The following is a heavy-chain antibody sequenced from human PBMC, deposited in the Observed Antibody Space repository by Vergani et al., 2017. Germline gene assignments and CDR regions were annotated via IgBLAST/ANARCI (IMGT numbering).Heavy chain of an antibody. Sequence: EVQLVESGGGLVQPGRSLRLSCAASGFTFDDYAMHWVRQAPGKGLEWVSGISWNSGSIGYADSVKGRFTISRDNAKNSLYLQMNSLRAEDMALYYCAKEGVTEEYYFDYWGQGTLVTVSS. CDR1: GFTFDDYA. CDR2: ISWNSGSI. J-gene: IGHJ4*02. D-gene: IGHD5-18*01. CDR3: AKEGVTEEYYFDY. V-gene: IGHV3-9*03.